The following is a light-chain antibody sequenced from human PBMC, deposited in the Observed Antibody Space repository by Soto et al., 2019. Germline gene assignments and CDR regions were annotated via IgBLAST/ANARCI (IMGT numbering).Light chain of an antibody. CDR3: QQYGTLPTT. CDR1: PSVSSSY. V-gene: IGKV3-20*01. Sequence: EIVLTQSPGTLSLSPGDRATLSCRASPSVSSSYLAWYQQKPGQAPRLLIYGASTRATGIPDRFSGSGSGTDFTLTISRLEPEDFTVYYCQQYGTLPTTFGPGTKVDIK. CDR2: GAS. J-gene: IGKJ3*01.